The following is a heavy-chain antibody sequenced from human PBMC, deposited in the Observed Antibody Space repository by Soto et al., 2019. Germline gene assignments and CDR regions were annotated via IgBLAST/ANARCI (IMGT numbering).Heavy chain of an antibody. CDR3: ARKMSGWPNVDW. Sequence: QVQLVQSAAELKKPGASVNVSCMTSGYTFTTYDITWVRQAPGQGLEWMGWINGYSGTTDYAQKFQGRVTMTTDTSRGIAFMELSRLNFDDTGVYFCARKMSGWPNVDWWGQGTLVSVSS. D-gene: IGHD6-19*01. V-gene: IGHV1-18*04. CDR1: GYTFTTYD. J-gene: IGHJ4*02. CDR2: INGYSGTT.